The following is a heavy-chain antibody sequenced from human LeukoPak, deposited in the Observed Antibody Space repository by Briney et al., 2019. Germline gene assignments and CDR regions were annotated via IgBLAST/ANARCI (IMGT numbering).Heavy chain of an antibody. CDR2: IYYSGST. CDR3: ARMDCSGGSCLHYYYGMDV. D-gene: IGHD2-15*01. CDR1: GGSISSGGYY. J-gene: IGHJ6*02. Sequence: PSETLSLTCTVSGGSISSGGYYWSWIRQHPGKGLEWIGYIYYSGSTYYNPSLKSRVTISVDTSKNQFSLKLSSVTAADTAVYYCARMDCSGGSCLHYYYGMDVWGQGTTVTVSS. V-gene: IGHV4-31*03.